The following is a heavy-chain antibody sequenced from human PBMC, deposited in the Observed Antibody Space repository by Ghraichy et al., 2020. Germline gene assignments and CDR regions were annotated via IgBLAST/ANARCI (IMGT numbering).Heavy chain of an antibody. CDR1: GFSLNTSGMC. CDR3: ARTLGMSERRDWGPHYFYNMDV. D-gene: IGHD7-27*01. V-gene: IGHV2-70*11. CDR2: IDWDDDK. J-gene: IGHJ6*03. Sequence: SGPTLVKPTQTLTLTCTFSGFSLNTSGMCVSWIRQPPGAALEWLARIDWDDDKHYSISLKTRLIISKDTSKNQVVLTLTNMDPVDTATYYCARTLGMSERRDWGPHYFYNMDVWGKGTAVTVSS.